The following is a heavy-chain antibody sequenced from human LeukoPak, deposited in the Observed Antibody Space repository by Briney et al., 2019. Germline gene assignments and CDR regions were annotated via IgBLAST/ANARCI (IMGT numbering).Heavy chain of an antibody. Sequence: ASVTVSCKPSGYTFTSYYMHWVRQAPGQGLEWMGWVNPTSGGTNYAQKFQGRVTMTRDTSISTAYMELSRLRSDDTAVYYCARSLYYYDSTSSFGYWGQGTLVTVSS. J-gene: IGHJ4*02. CDR3: ARSLYYYDSTSSFGY. D-gene: IGHD3-22*01. CDR2: VNPTSGGT. V-gene: IGHV1-2*02. CDR1: GYTFTSYY.